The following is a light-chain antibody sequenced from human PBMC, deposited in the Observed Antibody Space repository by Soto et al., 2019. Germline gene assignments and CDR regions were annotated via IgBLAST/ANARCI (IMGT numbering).Light chain of an antibody. V-gene: IGKV3-11*01. CDR3: QQRSDSWT. CDR1: QSVSSY. CDR2: GAS. Sequence: EIVLTQSPGTLSLSAGERAALSCRGSQSVSSYLAWYQQEPGQAPRLLIYGASNRATGIPARFSGSGSGTDFTLTISSLEPEDSAVYYCQQRSDSWTFGQGTKVDIK. J-gene: IGKJ1*01.